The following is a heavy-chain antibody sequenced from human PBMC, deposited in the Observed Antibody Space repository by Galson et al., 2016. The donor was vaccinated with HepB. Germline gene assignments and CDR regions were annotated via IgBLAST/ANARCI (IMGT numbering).Heavy chain of an antibody. CDR2: IYYSGST. J-gene: IGHJ6*02. Sequence: TLSLTCTVSGGSISSGGYYWSWIRQHPGKGLEWIGYIYYSGSTYYNPSLKSRVTISVDTSKNQFSLKLSSVTAADTAVYYCARGRLWFGEPHYYGMDVWGQGTTVTVSS. D-gene: IGHD3-10*01. CDR3: ARGRLWFGEPHYYGMDV. CDR1: GGSISSGGYY. V-gene: IGHV4-31*03.